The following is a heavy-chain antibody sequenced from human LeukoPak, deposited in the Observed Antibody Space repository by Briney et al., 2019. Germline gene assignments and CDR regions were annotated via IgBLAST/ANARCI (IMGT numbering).Heavy chain of an antibody. Sequence: HSGGSLRLSCAASGFTFSSYGMHWVRQAPGKGLEWVAVIWYDGSNKYYADSVKGRFTISRDNSKNTLYLQMNSLRAEDTAVYYCARDDGIAAAGTVYYYYYGMDVWGQGTTVTVSS. CDR1: GFTFSSYG. D-gene: IGHD6-13*01. V-gene: IGHV3-33*08. CDR2: IWYDGSNK. J-gene: IGHJ6*02. CDR3: ARDDGIAAAGTVYYYYYGMDV.